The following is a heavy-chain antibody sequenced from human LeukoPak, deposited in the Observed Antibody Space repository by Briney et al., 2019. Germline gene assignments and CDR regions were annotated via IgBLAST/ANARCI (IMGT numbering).Heavy chain of an antibody. CDR3: AKGLDISI. Sequence: SGGSLRLSCAASGFTFSSYAMHWVRQAPGKGLEWVAVISYDGSNKYYADSVKGRFTISRDNSKNTLYLQMNSLRAEDTAVYYCAKGLDISIWGQGTMVTVSS. V-gene: IGHV3-30-3*01. CDR2: ISYDGSNK. D-gene: IGHD2-2*03. CDR1: GFTFSSYA. J-gene: IGHJ3*02.